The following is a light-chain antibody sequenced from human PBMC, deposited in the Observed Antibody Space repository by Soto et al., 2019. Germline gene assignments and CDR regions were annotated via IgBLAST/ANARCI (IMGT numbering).Light chain of an antibody. Sequence: EVVTTQSPATLYVSPGERVTLSCRASQAVGYNLAWYQHKPGQAPRLLIYGASTRVTGIPTRFSGSGSGTEFTLTISRLQSEDFAIYYCQQSYTFGQGTKLEIK. V-gene: IGKV3-15*01. CDR1: QAVGYN. J-gene: IGKJ2*01. CDR3: QQSYT. CDR2: GAS.